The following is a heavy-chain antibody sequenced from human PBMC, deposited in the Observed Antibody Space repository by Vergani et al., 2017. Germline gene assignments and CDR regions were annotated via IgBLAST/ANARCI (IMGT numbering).Heavy chain of an antibody. CDR3: ARDGNSVVVPAAIRGFDY. D-gene: IGHD2-2*02. Sequence: VQLLESGGGLIQPGGSRRLSCAASGFTFSNSAMSWVRQAPGKGLEWVAVISYDGSNKYYADSVKGRFTISRDNSKNTLYLQMNSLRAEDTAVYYCARDGNSVVVPAAIRGFDYWGQGTLVTVSS. V-gene: IGHV3-30-3*01. J-gene: IGHJ4*02. CDR2: ISYDGSNK. CDR1: GFTFSNSA.